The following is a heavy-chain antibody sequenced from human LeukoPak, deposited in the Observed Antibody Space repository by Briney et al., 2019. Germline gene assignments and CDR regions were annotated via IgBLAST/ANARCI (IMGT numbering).Heavy chain of an antibody. CDR3: VTERGDSSGYYYLDY. Sequence: GGSLRLTCAASGFTFSSYWMHWVRQAPGKGLVWVSRINSDGSSTHYADSVKGRFTISRDNAKNTLYLQMNSLRAEDTAVYYCVTERGDSSGYYYLDYWGQGTLVTVSS. V-gene: IGHV3-74*01. CDR2: INSDGSST. D-gene: IGHD3-22*01. CDR1: GFTFSSYW. J-gene: IGHJ4*02.